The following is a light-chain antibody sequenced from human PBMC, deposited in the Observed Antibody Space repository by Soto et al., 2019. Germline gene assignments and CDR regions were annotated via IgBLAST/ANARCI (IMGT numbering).Light chain of an antibody. Sequence: QSVLTQPPSVSGAPGQRVTNSCTGSSSNIGAGYDVHWYQQLPGTAPKPLIYGNSNRPSGVPDRFSGSKSGTSASLAITGLQAEDEAYYYCQSYDSSLSGSVFGGGT. CDR3: QSYDSSLSGSV. J-gene: IGLJ2*01. CDR2: GNS. V-gene: IGLV1-40*01. CDR1: SSNIGAGYD.